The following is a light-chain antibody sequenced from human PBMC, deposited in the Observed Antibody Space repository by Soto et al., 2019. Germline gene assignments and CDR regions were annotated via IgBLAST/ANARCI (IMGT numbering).Light chain of an antibody. V-gene: IGKV3-20*01. Sequence: EIVLTQSPGTLSLSPGERATLSCRASESLSSGFLAWYQQRRGQAPRLLIYGASSRATGIPDRFSGSGSRTDFTLTISRLEPEDFAVYYCQQYGSSGTFGQGTKVDIK. CDR3: QQYGSSGT. J-gene: IGKJ1*01. CDR2: GAS. CDR1: ESLSSGF.